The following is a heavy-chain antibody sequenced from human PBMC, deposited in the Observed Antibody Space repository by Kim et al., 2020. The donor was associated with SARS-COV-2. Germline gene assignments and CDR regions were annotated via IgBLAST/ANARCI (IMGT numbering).Heavy chain of an antibody. Sequence: LKSRVTISVDTSKNQFSLKLSSVTAAHTAVYYCARHMGPRFYDTSGYYYYWGQGTLVTVSS. D-gene: IGHD3-22*01. J-gene: IGHJ4*02. V-gene: IGHV4-39*01. CDR3: ARHMGPRFYDTSGYYYY.